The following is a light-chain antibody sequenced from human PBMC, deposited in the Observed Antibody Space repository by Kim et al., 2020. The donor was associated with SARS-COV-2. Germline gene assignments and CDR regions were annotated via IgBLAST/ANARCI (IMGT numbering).Light chain of an antibody. J-gene: IGLJ1*01. CDR3: GADHGSGSNFAFYV. CDR2: VGTGGIVG. V-gene: IGLV9-49*01. Sequence: QPVLTQPPSASASLGASVTLTCTLSSGYSNSKVDWYQQRPGKGPRFVMRVGTGGIVGSKGDGIPDRFSVLGSGLNRYLTIKNIQEEDESDYHCGADHGSGSNFAFYVFGTGTKVTVL. CDR1: SGYSNSK.